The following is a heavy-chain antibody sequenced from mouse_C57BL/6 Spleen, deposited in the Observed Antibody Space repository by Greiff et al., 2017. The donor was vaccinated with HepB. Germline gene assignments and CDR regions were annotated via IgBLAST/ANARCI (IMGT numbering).Heavy chain of an antibody. D-gene: IGHD1-1*01. CDR3: ARYSDGSLYYFDY. J-gene: IGHJ2*01. CDR1: GFTFTDYY. Sequence: EVMLVESGGGLVQPGGSLSLSCAASGFTFTDYYMSWVRQPPGKALEWLGFIRNKANGYTTEYSASVKGRFTISRDNSQSILYLQMNALRAEDSATYYCARYSDGSLYYFDYWGQGTTLTVSS. V-gene: IGHV7-3*01. CDR2: IRNKANGYTT.